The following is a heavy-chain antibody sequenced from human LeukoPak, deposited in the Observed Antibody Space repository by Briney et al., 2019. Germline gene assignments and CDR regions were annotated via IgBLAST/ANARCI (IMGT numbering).Heavy chain of an antibody. CDR1: GFTFSSYS. V-gene: IGHV3-48*01. Sequence: GGSLRLSCAASGFTFSSYSMNWVRQAPGKGLEWVSYISSSSSTIYYADSVKGRFTISRDNAKNSLYLQMNSLRAEDTAVYYCARGLQSHPTYYFDYWGQGTLVTVSS. CDR3: ARGLQSHPTYYFDY. J-gene: IGHJ4*02. D-gene: IGHD3-16*01. CDR2: ISSSSSTI.